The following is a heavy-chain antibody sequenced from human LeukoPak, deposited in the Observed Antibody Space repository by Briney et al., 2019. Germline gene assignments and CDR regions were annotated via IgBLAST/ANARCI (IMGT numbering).Heavy chain of an antibody. CDR2: IHTSGST. J-gene: IGHJ4*02. V-gene: IGHV4-61*02. CDR3: ARDQDQSFDY. CDR1: GGSISSGSYS. Sequence: PSETLSLTCAVSGGSISSGSYSWSWIRQPPGKGLEWIGRIHTSGSTNYNPSLKSRVTISVDTSKNQFSLKLSSVTAADTAVYYCARDQDQSFDYWDQGTLVTVSS.